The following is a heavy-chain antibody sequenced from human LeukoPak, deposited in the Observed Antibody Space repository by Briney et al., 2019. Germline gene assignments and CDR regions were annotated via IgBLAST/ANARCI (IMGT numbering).Heavy chain of an antibody. J-gene: IGHJ4*02. V-gene: IGHV4-31*03. Sequence: PSETLSLTCTVSGGSISSGGYYWSWIRQHPGKGLEWIGYIYYSGSTYYNPSLKSRVTISVDTSKNQCSLKLSSVTAADTAVYYCARGHSGSSTGYWGQGTLVTVSS. CDR1: GGSISSGGYY. CDR3: ARGHSGSSTGY. D-gene: IGHD1-26*01. CDR2: IYYSGST.